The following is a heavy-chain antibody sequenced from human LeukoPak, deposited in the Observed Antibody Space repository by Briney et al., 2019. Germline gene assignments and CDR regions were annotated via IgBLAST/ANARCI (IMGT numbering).Heavy chain of an antibody. CDR1: GGSISSSSYY. V-gene: IGHV4-39*01. D-gene: IGHD6-19*01. J-gene: IGHJ3*02. CDR3: AGRSLHAFDI. Sequence: SETLSLTCTVSGGSISSSSYYWGWIRQPPGEGLEWIGSIYYSGSTYYNPSLKSRVTISVDTSKNQFSLKLSSVTAADTAVYYCAGRSLHAFDIWGQGTMVTVAS. CDR2: IYYSGST.